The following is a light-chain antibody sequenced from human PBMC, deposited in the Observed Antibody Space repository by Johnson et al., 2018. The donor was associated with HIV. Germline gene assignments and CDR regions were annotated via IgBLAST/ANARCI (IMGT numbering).Light chain of an antibody. V-gene: IGLV1-51*01. J-gene: IGLJ1*01. CDR3: GTWDISLSAGGV. CDR2: DNY. Sequence: AAPGQKVTISCSGTSSNIGNHYVSWYQHLPGTAPKLLIYDNYKRPSGIPDRFSASKSGTSATLGITGLQTGDEADYYCGTWDISLSAGGVFGPGTKVTVL. CDR1: SSNIGNHY.